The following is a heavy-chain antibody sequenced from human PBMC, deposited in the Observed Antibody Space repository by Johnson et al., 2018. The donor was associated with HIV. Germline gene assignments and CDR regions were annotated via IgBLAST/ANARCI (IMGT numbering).Heavy chain of an antibody. J-gene: IGHJ3*02. CDR1: GFTFSSYD. CDR2: IKQDGSEK. V-gene: IGHV3-7*01. D-gene: IGHD6-13*01. Sequence: VQLVESGGGLVQPGGSLRLSCAASGFTFSSYDMHWVRQATGKGLEWVANIKQDGSEKYYVDSVKGRFTISRDNSKNTLYLQMNSLRAEDTAVYYCARDRGGIAEQSGAFDIWGQGTMVTVSS. CDR3: ARDRGGIAEQSGAFDI.